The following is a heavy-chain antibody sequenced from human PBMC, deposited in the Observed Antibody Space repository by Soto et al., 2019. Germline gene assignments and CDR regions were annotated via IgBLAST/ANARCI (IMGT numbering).Heavy chain of an antibody. D-gene: IGHD5-12*01. V-gene: IGHV4-30-2*01. CDR2: IYHSGST. CDR3: ARGGSSGYDFMFDY. Sequence: QLQLQESGSGLVKPSQTLSLTCAVSGGSISGGGYSWNWIRQPPGKGLEYIGYIYHSGSTYYNPSLRSRVIISVDKSKNHFSLKLSSVTAVDTAVYYCARGGSSGYDFMFDYWGQGTLVTVSS. CDR1: GGSISGGGYS. J-gene: IGHJ4*02.